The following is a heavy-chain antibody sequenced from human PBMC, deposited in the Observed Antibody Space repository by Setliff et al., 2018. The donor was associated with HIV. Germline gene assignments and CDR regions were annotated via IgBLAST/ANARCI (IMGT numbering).Heavy chain of an antibody. J-gene: IGHJ2*01. Sequence: ASVKVSCKTSGYTFTDYYIHWVRQAPGHGLEWMGWINPNSGVTNYAQKFQGRVTMTRDTSIATVYMEVNRLTSDDTAMYYCARESVISDAKIDFWGRGTLVTVSS. D-gene: IGHD3-22*01. CDR3: ARESVISDAKIDF. CDR1: GYTFTDYY. V-gene: IGHV1-2*02. CDR2: INPNSGVT.